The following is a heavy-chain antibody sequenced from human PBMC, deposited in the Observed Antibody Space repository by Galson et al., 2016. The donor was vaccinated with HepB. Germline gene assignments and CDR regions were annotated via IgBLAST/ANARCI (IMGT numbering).Heavy chain of an antibody. J-gene: IGHJ4*02. CDR2: MSPNGGNT. CDR3: ARAIRNQLLSEY. CDR1: GYRFRDYD. D-gene: IGHD1-14*01. V-gene: IGHV1-8*01. Sequence: SVKVSCKASGYRFRDYDVSWVRQAPGQGLEWMGWMSPNGGNTGYAQRLRGRIDMTSDASINTAYMELHSLRSEDTAVYYCARAIRNQLLSEYWGQGTLITVSS.